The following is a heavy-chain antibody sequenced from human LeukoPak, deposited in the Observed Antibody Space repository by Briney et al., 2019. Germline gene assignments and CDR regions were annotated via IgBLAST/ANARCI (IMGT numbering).Heavy chain of an antibody. CDR1: GGTFSSYA. V-gene: IGHV1-69*13. D-gene: IGHD5-24*01. CDR2: IIPIFGTA. Sequence: SVKVSCKASGGTFSSYAISWVRQAPGQGLEWMGGIIPIFGTANYAQKFQGRVTITADESTSTAYMELSSPRSEDTAVYYCARVQQATTLTYYYYGMDVWGQGTMVTVSS. J-gene: IGHJ6*02. CDR3: ARVQQATTLTYYYYGMDV.